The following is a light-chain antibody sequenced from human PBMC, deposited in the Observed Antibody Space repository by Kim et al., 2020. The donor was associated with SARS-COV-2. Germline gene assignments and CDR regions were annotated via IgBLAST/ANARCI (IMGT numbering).Light chain of an antibody. CDR3: AAWDDSLHGHML. CDR2: SND. J-gene: IGLJ2*01. Sequence: QSVLTQPPSASGTPGQTVTISCSGSTSNIGSNTVNWYQQLPETAPKLLIHSNDQRPSGVPDRFSGSKSGTSASLAISGLQSEDEADYYCAAWDDSLHGHMLFGGGTKVTVL. V-gene: IGLV1-44*01. CDR1: TSNIGSNT.